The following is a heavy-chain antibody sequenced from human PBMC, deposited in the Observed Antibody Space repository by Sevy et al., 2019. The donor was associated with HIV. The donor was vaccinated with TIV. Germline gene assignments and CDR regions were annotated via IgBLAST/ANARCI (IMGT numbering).Heavy chain of an antibody. CDR1: GFTFSSFG. CDR2: LSYDGIDK. J-gene: IGHJ4*02. Sequence: GGSLRLSCAASGFTFSSFGLHWVRQAPGKGLEWVASLSYDGIDKYYAGSVKGRFTISRDSSKTTLYLQMSSLRPEDTAVYYCVRDILSAGLFQSWGQGALVTVS. CDR3: VRDILSAGLFQS. D-gene: IGHD3-22*01. V-gene: IGHV3-30*03.